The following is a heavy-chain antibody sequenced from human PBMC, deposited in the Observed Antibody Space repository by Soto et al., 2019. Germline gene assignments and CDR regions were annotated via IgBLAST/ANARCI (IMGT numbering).Heavy chain of an antibody. V-gene: IGHV4-34*01. D-gene: IGHD6-13*01. CDR3: ARTGRYSSSWFSPKDAFDI. J-gene: IGHJ3*02. CDR2: INHSGST. Sequence: SETLSLTCAVYGGSFSGYYWSWIRQPPGKGLEWIGEINHSGSTNYNPSLKSRVTISVDTSKNQFSLKLSSVTAADTAVYYCARTGRYSSSWFSPKDAFDIWGQGTMVTVSS. CDR1: GGSFSGYY.